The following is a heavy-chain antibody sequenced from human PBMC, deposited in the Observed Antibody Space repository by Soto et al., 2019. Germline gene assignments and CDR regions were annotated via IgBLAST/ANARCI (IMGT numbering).Heavy chain of an antibody. CDR2: MNPNSGNT. CDR3: ARGRYYDFWSGYLGYYYYYMDV. D-gene: IGHD3-3*01. Sequence: ASVQVSCKASGYTFTSYDINWVRQATGQGLEWMGWMNPNSGNTGYAQKFQGRVTMTRNTSISTAYMELSSPRSEDTAVYYCARGRYYDFWSGYLGYYYYYMDVWGKGTTVTVSS. J-gene: IGHJ6*03. CDR1: GYTFTSYD. V-gene: IGHV1-8*01.